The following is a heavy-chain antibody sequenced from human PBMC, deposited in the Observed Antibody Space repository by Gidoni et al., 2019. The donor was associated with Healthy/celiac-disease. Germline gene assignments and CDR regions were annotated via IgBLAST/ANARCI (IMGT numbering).Heavy chain of an antibody. Sequence: QVQLVESGGGVVQPGRSLRLSCAASGFTFSSYGMHWVRQAPGKGLEWVAVIWYDGSNKYYADSVKGRFTISRDNSKNTLYPQMNSLRAEDTAVYYCARDLENYYDSSGYPDYWGQGTLVTVSS. D-gene: IGHD3-22*01. CDR2: IWYDGSNK. CDR3: ARDLENYYDSSGYPDY. J-gene: IGHJ4*02. V-gene: IGHV3-33*01. CDR1: GFTFSSYG.